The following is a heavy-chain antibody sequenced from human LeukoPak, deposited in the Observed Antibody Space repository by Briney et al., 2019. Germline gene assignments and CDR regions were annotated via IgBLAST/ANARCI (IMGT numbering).Heavy chain of an antibody. CDR1: GYSISSDYY. V-gene: IGHV4-38-2*01. Sequence: KPSETLSLTCAVSGYSISSDYYWGWIRQPPGKGLAWIGSIYHSGSTFYNPSLKSRVTISVDTSKNQFSLKLSSVTAADTAVYYCARHSSSSWSYNYYYMDVWGKGTTVTVSS. J-gene: IGHJ6*03. CDR3: ARHSSSSWSYNYYYMDV. D-gene: IGHD6-13*01. CDR2: IYHSGST.